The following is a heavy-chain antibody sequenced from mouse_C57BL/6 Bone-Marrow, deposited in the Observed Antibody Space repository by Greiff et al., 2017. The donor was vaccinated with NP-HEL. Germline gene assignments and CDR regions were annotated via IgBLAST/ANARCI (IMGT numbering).Heavy chain of an antibody. CDR3: TNYYGSSYVSWFAY. CDR1: GFNIKDDY. J-gene: IGHJ3*01. D-gene: IGHD1-1*01. Sequence: EVQVVESGAELVRPGASVKLSCTASGFNIKDDYMHWVKQRPEQGLEWIGWIDPENGDTEYASKFQGKATITADKSSNTAYLQLSSLTSEDTAVYYCTNYYGSSYVSWFAYWGQGTLVTVSA. CDR2: IDPENGDT. V-gene: IGHV14-4*01.